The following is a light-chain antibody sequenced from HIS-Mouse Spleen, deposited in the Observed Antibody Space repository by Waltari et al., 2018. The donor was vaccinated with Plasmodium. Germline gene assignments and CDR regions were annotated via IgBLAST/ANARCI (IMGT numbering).Light chain of an antibody. CDR3: QQYYSTPPYT. J-gene: IGKJ2*01. Sequence: DIVMTQSPDSLAVSLGERATNNCKSSQSVLYSSNNKNYLAWHQQKPGQPPKLLIYCASTRESGVPVRFSGSGSGTDFTLTISSLQAEDVAVYYCQQYYSTPPYTFGQGTKLEIK. CDR2: CAS. V-gene: IGKV4-1*01. CDR1: QSVLYSSNNKNY.